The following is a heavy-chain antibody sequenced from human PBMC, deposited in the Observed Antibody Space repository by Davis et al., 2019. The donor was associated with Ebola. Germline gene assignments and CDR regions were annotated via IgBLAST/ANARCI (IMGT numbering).Heavy chain of an antibody. J-gene: IGHJ4*02. CDR1: GFTFSSYG. V-gene: IGHV3-30*03. Sequence: PGGSLRLSCAASGFTFSSYGMHWVRQAPGKGLEWVAVISYDGSNKYYADSVKGRFTISRDNSKNTLYLQMNSLRAEDTAVYYCATTDSSGYLVTYYFDYWGQGTLVTVSS. D-gene: IGHD3-22*01. CDR3: ATTDSSGYLVTYYFDY. CDR2: ISYDGSNK.